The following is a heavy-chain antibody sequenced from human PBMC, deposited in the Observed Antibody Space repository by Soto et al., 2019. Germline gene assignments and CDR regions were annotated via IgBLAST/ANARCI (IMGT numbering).Heavy chain of an antibody. J-gene: IGHJ6*02. CDR3: ARGKTVTTRYPSYYYYGMDV. CDR2: INHSGST. D-gene: IGHD4-4*01. CDR1: GGSFSGYY. V-gene: IGHV4-34*01. Sequence: SETLSLTCAVYGGSFSGYYWSWIRQPPGKGLEWIGEINHSGSTNHNPSLKSRVTISVDTSKNQFSLKLSSVTAADTAVYYCARGKTVTTRYPSYYYYGMDVWGQGTTVTVSS.